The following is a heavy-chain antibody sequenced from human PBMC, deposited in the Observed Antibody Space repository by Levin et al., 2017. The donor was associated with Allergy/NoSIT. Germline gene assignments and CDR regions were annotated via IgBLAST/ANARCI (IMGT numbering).Heavy chain of an antibody. V-gene: IGHV4-34*01. CDR3: ARGYGSGSLNTDYYGMDV. CDR2: INHSGST. Sequence: SETLSLTCAVYGGSFSGYYWSWIRQPPGKGLEWIGEINHSGSTNYNPSLKSRVTISVDTSKNQFSLKLSSVTAADTAVYYCARGYGSGSLNTDYYGMDVWGQGTTVTVSS. J-gene: IGHJ6*02. D-gene: IGHD3-10*01. CDR1: GGSFSGYY.